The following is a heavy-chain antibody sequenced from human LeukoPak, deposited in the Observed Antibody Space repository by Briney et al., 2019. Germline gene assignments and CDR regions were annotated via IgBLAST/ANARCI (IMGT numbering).Heavy chain of an antibody. Sequence: HPGRSLRLSCAASGFTFSGYAMHWVRQAPGKGLEWVAVISYDGSNKYYADSVKGRFTISRDNSKNTLYLQMNSLRAEDTAVYYCVRGPHYDILTGYYKGSFDYWGQGTLVTVSS. CDR3: VRGPHYDILTGYYKGSFDY. V-gene: IGHV3-30*01. D-gene: IGHD3-9*01. CDR2: ISYDGSNK. CDR1: GFTFSGYA. J-gene: IGHJ4*02.